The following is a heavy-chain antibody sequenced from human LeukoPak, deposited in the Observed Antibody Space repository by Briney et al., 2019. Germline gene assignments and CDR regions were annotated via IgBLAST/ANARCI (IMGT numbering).Heavy chain of an antibody. J-gene: IGHJ4*02. CDR2: INHSGST. V-gene: IGHV4-34*01. CDR3: TRGFRTRALRGSHSYSDY. Sequence: ETLCLSCAASGGAFSAYYLSWIRQPPGKGLAWIAEINHSGSTNYNSSLKNRVSISVDTSKNQFSLKLSSVTAADTAVYYCTRGFRTRALRGSHSYSDYWGQGTLVTASS. D-gene: IGHD1-26*01. CDR1: GGAFSAYY.